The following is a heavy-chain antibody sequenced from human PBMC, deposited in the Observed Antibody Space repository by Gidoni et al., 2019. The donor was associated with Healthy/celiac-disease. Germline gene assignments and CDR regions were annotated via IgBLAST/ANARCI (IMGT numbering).Heavy chain of an antibody. Sequence: EGQLFESGGGLVQPGGSLRVSCSASGFTFDSYAQSWVRQAPGKGLEWVSAISGSGGSTYYADSVKGRFTISRDNSKNTLYLQMNSLRAEDTAVYYCAKVEDIVVVPAARFSFDYWGQGTLVTVSS. D-gene: IGHD2-2*01. CDR3: AKVEDIVVVPAARFSFDY. J-gene: IGHJ4*02. CDR2: ISGSGGST. V-gene: IGHV3-23*01. CDR1: GFTFDSYA.